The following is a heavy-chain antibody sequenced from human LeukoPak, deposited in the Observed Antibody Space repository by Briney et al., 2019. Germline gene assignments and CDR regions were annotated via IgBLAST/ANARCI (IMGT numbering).Heavy chain of an antibody. CDR1: GFTFDDYA. Sequence: GGSLRLSCAASGFTFDDYAMHWVRQAPGKGLEWVSGISWNSGSIGYADSVKGRFTISRDNAKNSLYLQMNSLRAEDTALYYCAKDISTNKWFGELLYPEFDYWGQGTLVTVSS. V-gene: IGHV3-9*01. CDR3: AKDISTNKWFGELLYPEFDY. CDR2: ISWNSGSI. D-gene: IGHD3-10*01. J-gene: IGHJ4*02.